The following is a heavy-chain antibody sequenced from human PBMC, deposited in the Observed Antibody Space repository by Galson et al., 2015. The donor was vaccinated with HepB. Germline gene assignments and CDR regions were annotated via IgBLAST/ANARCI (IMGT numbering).Heavy chain of an antibody. CDR3: ARSSLVGAKWWVLGDDY. CDR2: ISAYNGNT. CDR1: GYTFTSYG. V-gene: IGHV1-18*04. J-gene: IGHJ4*02. Sequence: SVKVSCKASGYTFTSYGISWVRQAPGQGLEWMGWISAYNGNTNYAQKLQGRVTMTTDTSTSTAYMELRSLRSDDTAVYYCARSSLVGAKWWVLGDDYWGQGTLVTVSS. D-gene: IGHD1-26*01.